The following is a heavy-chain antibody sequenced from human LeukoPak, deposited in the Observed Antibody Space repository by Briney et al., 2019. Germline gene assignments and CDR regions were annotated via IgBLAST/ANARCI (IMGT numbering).Heavy chain of an antibody. Sequence: GGSLRLSCAASQFTFSIYWMSWVRQAPGKGLEWVANIKQDGSEKYYVDSVKGRFTISRDNAKNSLYLQMNSLRAEDTAVYYCARSRRDYYDSSGYYSYNWFDPWGQGTLVTVSS. J-gene: IGHJ5*02. V-gene: IGHV3-7*01. CDR2: IKQDGSEK. D-gene: IGHD3-22*01. CDR3: ARSRRDYYDSSGYYSYNWFDP. CDR1: QFTFSIYW.